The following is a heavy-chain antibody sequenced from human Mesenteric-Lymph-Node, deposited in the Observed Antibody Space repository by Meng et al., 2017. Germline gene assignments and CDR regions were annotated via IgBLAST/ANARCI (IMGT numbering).Heavy chain of an antibody. Sequence: QLQVSESGGGVVPPGGSLRLSCEVPGIRLSDSVIHWVRHAPGKGPEWLALISVDGSNRDYVDSVKGRFTISRDTSTNTVFLQMNDLRRDDTAVYHCGREEGSSGRAGWLGPWGQGTLVTVSS. J-gene: IGHJ5*02. V-gene: IGHV3-30*03. D-gene: IGHD6-19*01. CDR2: ISVDGSNR. CDR1: GIRLSDSV. CDR3: GREEGSSGRAGWLGP.